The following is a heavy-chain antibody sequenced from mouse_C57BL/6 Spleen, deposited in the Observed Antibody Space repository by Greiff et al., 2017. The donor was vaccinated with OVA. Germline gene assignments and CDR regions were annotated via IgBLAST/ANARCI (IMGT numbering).Heavy chain of an antibody. V-gene: IGHV3-6*01. CDR3: ASNPFAY. CDR2: ISYDGSN. Sequence: EVKLMESGPGLVKPSQSLSLTCSVTGYSITSGYYWNWIRQFPGNKLEWMGYISYDGSNNYNPSLKNRISITRDTSKNQFFLKLNSVTTEDTATYYCASNPFAYWGQGTLVTVSA. J-gene: IGHJ3*01. CDR1: GYSITSGYY.